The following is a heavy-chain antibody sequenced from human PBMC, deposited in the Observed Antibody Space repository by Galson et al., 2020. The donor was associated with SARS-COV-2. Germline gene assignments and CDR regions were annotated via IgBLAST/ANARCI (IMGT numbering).Heavy chain of an antibody. CDR2: ISISGSTI. D-gene: IGHD3-22*01. Sequence: SYEMNWVRQAPGKGLEWVSYISISGSTIYYADSVKGRFTISRDNAKNSLYLQMNSLRAEDTAVYYCARDSRGYYFVLDAFDIWGQGTMVTVSS. CDR3: ARDSRGYYFVLDAFDI. V-gene: IGHV3-48*03. J-gene: IGHJ3*02. CDR1: SYE.